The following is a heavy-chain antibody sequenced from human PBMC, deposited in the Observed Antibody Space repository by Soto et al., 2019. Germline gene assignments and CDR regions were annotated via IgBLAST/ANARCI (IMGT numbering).Heavy chain of an antibody. CDR2: IDPSDSYT. V-gene: IGHV5-10-1*01. CDR3: ARHSMTRGVPPPSGMDV. D-gene: IGHD3-10*01. J-gene: IGHJ6*02. CDR1: GYSFTSYW. Sequence: GESLKISCKGSGYSFTSYWISWVRQMPGKGLEWMGRIDPSDSYTNYSPSFQGHVTISADKSISTAYLQWSSLKASDTAMYYCARHSMTRGVPPPSGMDVWGQGTTVTVSS.